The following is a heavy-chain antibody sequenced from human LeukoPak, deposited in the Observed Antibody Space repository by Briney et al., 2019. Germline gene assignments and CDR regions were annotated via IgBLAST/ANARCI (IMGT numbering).Heavy chain of an antibody. CDR2: IRYDGSNK. J-gene: IGHJ4*02. CDR1: GFTFSSYG. D-gene: IGHD1-26*01. Sequence: GGSLRLSCAASGFTFSSYGMHWVRQAPGKGLEWVAFIRYDGSNKYYADSVKGRFTISRDNSKNTLYLQMNSLRAEDTAVYYCAKDFYSGSYYWDYWGQGTLVTVSS. V-gene: IGHV3-30*02. CDR3: AKDFYSGSYYWDY.